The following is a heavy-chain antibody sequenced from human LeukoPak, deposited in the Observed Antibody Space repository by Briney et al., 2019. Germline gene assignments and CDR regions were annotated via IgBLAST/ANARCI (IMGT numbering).Heavy chain of an antibody. CDR2: ISFDGTDA. Sequence: GGSLRLSCAASGFTFSSYAIHWVRQAPGKGLEWVAVISFDGTDAFYADSVKGRFTISRDNAKNSLYLQMNSLRAEDTAVYYCARDLFDDVNAFDIWGQGTMVTVSS. V-gene: IGHV3-30*04. CDR3: ARDLFDDVNAFDI. CDR1: GFTFSSYA. D-gene: IGHD3-9*01. J-gene: IGHJ3*02.